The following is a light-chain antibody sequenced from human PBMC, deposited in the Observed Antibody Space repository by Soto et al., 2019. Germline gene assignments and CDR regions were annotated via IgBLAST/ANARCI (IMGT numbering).Light chain of an antibody. CDR2: GAS. J-gene: IGKJ2*01. V-gene: IGKV3-11*01. Sequence: EIVLTQSPATLSLSAGDRATLSCRASQNVGTYLAWYQQRPGQAPRLLIYGASNRATGIPARFSGSGSRTDFTLTITSLEPEDFAVYFCQHRHTWPPDATFDPGTRLEIK. CDR1: QNVGTY. CDR3: QHRHTWPPDAT.